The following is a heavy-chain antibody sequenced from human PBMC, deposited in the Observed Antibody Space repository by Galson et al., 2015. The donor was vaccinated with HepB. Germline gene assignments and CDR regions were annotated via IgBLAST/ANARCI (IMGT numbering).Heavy chain of an antibody. Sequence: SLRLSCAASGFTFSSYGMHWVRQAPGKGLEWVAVIWYDGSNKYYADSVKGRFTISRDNSKNTLYLQMNSLRAEDTAVYYCARNKLTGYYFDYWGQGTLVTVSS. CDR1: GFTFSSYG. CDR3: ARNKLTGYYFDY. V-gene: IGHV3-33*01. CDR2: IWYDGSNK. J-gene: IGHJ4*02. D-gene: IGHD3-9*01.